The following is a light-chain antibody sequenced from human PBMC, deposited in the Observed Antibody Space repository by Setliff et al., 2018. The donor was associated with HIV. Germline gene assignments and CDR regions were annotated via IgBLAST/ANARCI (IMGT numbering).Light chain of an antibody. CDR1: SSDVGNYNY. CDR3: SSYTGRSTFV. Sequence: QSALTQPASVSGSPGQSITISCTGISSDVGNYNYVSWYQEHPGEAPKLMIYDVSKRPSGVSNRFSGSKSGNTASLTISGLQAEDEADYHCSSYTGRSTFVFGTGTKVTVL. V-gene: IGLV2-14*01. CDR2: DVS. J-gene: IGLJ1*01.